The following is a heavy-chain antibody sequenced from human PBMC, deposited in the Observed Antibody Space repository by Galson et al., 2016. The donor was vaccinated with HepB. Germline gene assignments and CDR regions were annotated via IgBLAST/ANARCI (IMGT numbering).Heavy chain of an antibody. D-gene: IGHD3-9*01. CDR1: GFSFSRYG. J-gene: IGHJ4*02. V-gene: IGHV3-30*03. CDR3: AREGGFDWFIDY. CDR2: ISYDGNNK. Sequence: SLRLSCAASGFSFSRYGMHWVRQAPGKGLEWVAVISYDGNNKNYADSVKGRFTISRDSSNNTLFLQVNSLRTEDTAVYYCAREGGFDWFIDYWGQGTLVTVSS.